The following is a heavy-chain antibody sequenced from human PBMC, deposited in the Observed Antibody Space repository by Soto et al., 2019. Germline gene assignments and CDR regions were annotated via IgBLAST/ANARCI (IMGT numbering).Heavy chain of an antibody. Sequence: QVQLVQSGAEVKKPGASVKVSCKASGYTFTGYGISWVRQAPGQGLEWMGWISAYNGNTNYAQKLQGRVTMTTDTSTSTAYMELRSLRSDDTAVYYCARLSYDFWSGYYVDYWGQGTLVTVSS. CDR1: GYTFTGYG. J-gene: IGHJ4*02. V-gene: IGHV1-18*01. CDR3: ARLSYDFWSGYYVDY. CDR2: ISAYNGNT. D-gene: IGHD3-3*01.